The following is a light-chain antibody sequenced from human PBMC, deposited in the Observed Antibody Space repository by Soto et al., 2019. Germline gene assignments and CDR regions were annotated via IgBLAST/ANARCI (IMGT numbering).Light chain of an antibody. J-gene: IGKJ4*01. CDR1: QNIGNK. CDR2: AAS. Sequence: IVMTQSPVTLSVSPGERATLSCRASQNIGNKVGWYQQKPGQAPRLLIYAASTLQAGVPSRFSGSGSGTDFTLTISSLQPEDVAAYYCQKYNSAPLTFGGGTKVDIK. V-gene: IGKV3-15*01. CDR3: QKYNSAPLT.